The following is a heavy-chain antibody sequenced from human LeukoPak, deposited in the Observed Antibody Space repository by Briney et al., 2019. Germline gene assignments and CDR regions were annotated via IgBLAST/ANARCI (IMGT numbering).Heavy chain of an antibody. CDR3: ARQGPAGHLDH. Sequence: GGSLRLSCAASGFALSSYYMNWVRQTPGKGLEWVSLITTSTTTIEYADSVKGRFTISRDNARNSLYLEMNSLRDEDTAVYYCARQGPAGHLDHWGQGTLVTVS. V-gene: IGHV3-48*02. CDR2: ITTSTTTI. J-gene: IGHJ4*02. D-gene: IGHD6-13*01. CDR1: GFALSSYY.